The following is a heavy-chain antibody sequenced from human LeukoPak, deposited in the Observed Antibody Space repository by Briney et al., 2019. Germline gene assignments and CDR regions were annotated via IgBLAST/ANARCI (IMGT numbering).Heavy chain of an antibody. CDR2: THSSGGT. Sequence: GGSLRLSCAASGFTGSHNYMSWVRQASGKGLEWVSATHSSGGTYYADSVKGRFTISRDTSKNTLSLQLNSLRAEDTAVYYCAKGTSSSCYSAPNYWGQGTLVTVSS. CDR1: GFTGSHNY. CDR3: AKGTSSSCYSAPNY. J-gene: IGHJ4*02. V-gene: IGHV3-53*01. D-gene: IGHD2-15*01.